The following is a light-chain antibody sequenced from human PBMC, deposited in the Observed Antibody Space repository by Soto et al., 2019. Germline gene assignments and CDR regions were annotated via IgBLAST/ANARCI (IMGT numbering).Light chain of an antibody. V-gene: IGKV3-20*01. J-gene: IGKJ3*01. CDR1: QSVSSSY. CDR2: GAS. Sequence: EIVWTQSPGTLSLSPGERATLSCRASQSVSSSYLAWYQQKPGQAPRLLIYGASSRATGIPDRFSGSGSGKDFTLTISRVGPEDLAVYYCQQYGRSPPITFGPGTKVDIK. CDR3: QQYGRSPPIT.